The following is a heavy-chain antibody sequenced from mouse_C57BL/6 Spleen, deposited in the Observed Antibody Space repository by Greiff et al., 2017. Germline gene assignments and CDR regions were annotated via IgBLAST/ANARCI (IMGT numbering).Heavy chain of an antibody. CDR1: GYTFTDYN. CDR2: INPYNGGT. V-gene: IGHV1-22*01. Sequence: VQLQQSGPELVKPGASVKMSCKASGYTFTDYNLHWVKQSHGKSLEWIGYINPYNGGTSYNQKFKGKATLTVNKASSTAYMELRSLTSEDSAVYDCARGHSNYVVYCDYWGQGTTLAVSS. D-gene: IGHD2-5*01. CDR3: ARGHSNYVVYCDY. J-gene: IGHJ2*01.